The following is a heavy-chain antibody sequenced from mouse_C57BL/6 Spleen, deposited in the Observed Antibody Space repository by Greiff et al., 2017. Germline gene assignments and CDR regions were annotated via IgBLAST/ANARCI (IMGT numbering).Heavy chain of an antibody. V-gene: IGHV1-50*01. CDR2: IDPSDSYT. Sequence: QVQLQQSGAELVKPGASVKLSCKASGYTFTSYWMQWVKQRPGQGLEWIGEIDPSDSYTNYNQKFKGKATLTVDTSSSTAYMQLSSLTSEDAAVYYCARGGTTVVADYGGQGTTLTVSS. J-gene: IGHJ2*01. D-gene: IGHD1-1*01. CDR3: ARGGTTVVADY. CDR1: GYTFTSYW.